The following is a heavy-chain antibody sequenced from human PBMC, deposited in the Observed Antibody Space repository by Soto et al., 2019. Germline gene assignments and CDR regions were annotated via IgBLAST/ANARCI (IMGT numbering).Heavy chain of an antibody. Sequence: GGSLRLSCAASGFTFSGYSMNWVRQVPGKGLEWVSSISSSSSYIYYADSVKGRFTISRDNAKNSLYLQMNSLRAEDTAVYYCARGGGGLPLDYYYYGMDVWGQGTTVTVSS. V-gene: IGHV3-21*01. CDR2: ISSSSSYI. CDR3: ARGGGGLPLDYYYYGMDV. CDR1: GFTFSGYS. J-gene: IGHJ6*02. D-gene: IGHD2-15*01.